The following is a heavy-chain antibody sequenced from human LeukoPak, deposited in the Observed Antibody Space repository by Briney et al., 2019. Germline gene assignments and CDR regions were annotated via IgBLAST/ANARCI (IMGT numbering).Heavy chain of an antibody. CDR1: GASFNTYY. V-gene: IGHV4-34*01. CDR3: ARGPVALPNDRLNFFFDF. D-gene: IGHD2-8*01. Sequence: SQTLSLTCAVYGASFNTYYWTWIRQYPDKGLGWSGEVNHDGDTNVNPSLRSRVVMSVDASKNQFSLKLTSVTATDTAVYFCARGPVALPNDRLNFFFDFWGQGTLVTVSS. CDR2: VNHDGDT. J-gene: IGHJ5*01.